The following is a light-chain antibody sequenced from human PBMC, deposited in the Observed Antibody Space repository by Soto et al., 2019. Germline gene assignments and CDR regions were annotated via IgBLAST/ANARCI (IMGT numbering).Light chain of an antibody. J-gene: IGLJ2*01. CDR1: SSDVGEENY. Sequence: QSALTQPPSASGSPGQSVTITCSGTSSDVGEENYVSWYQQHPGKVPKLIFYEVSKRPSGVPDRFSGSRSGNTASLTVSGLQAEDEADYYCSSFAGSPVVFGGGTQLTVL. CDR3: SSFAGSPVV. V-gene: IGLV2-8*01. CDR2: EVS.